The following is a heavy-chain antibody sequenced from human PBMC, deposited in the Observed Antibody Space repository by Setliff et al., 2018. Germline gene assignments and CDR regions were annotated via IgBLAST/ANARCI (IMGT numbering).Heavy chain of an antibody. V-gene: IGHV4-38-2*01. CDR2: IYHSGST. D-gene: IGHD2-15*01. CDR3: ARRHCSGGSCYSLNYFDY. CDR1: GYFISSGYY. J-gene: IGHJ4*03. Sequence: PSETLSLTCAVSGYFISSGYYWGWIRQPPGKGLEWIGSIYHSGSTYYNPSLKSRVTISVDTSKKQFSLKLSSVTAADTAVYYCARRHCSGGSCYSLNYFDYWVPETLLVTVSS.